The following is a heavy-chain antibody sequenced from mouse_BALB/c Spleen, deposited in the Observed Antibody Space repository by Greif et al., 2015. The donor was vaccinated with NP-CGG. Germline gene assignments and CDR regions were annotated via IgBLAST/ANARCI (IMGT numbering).Heavy chain of an antibody. D-gene: IGHD1-2*01. V-gene: IGHV1S81*02. CDR2: INPSNGGA. CDR1: GYTFISYY. J-gene: IGHJ2*01. CDR3: TRGRRRDFGF. Sequence: VQLQESGAELVKPGASVKLSCKASGYTFISYYMYWVKQRPGQGLEWIGEINPSNGGANLNEKFKSKATLTVDKSSSTAYMQLSSLTSEDSAVYFCTRGRRRDFGFWGQGTTLTVSS.